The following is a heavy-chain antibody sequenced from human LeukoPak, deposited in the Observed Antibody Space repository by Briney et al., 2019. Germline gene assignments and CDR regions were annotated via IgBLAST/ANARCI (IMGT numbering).Heavy chain of an antibody. CDR1: GGSISSYY. V-gene: IGHV4-59*01. J-gene: IGHJ3*02. CDR3: ARVMRDYDILTGYSPDAFDI. D-gene: IGHD3-9*01. Sequence: SETLSLTCTVSGGSISSYYWSWIRQPPGKGLEWIGYIYYSGSTNYNPSLKSRVTISVDPSKNQFSLKLSSVTAADTVVYYCARVMRDYDILTGYSPDAFDIWGQGTMVTVSS. CDR2: IYYSGST.